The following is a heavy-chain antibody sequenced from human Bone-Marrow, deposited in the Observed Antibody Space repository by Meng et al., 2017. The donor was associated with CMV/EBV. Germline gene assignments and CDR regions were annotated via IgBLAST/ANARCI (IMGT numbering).Heavy chain of an antibody. Sequence: FSGFCWSWIRQPPGKGLEWIGEINHSGRTNYNPSLKGRVTISVDTSKNQFSLKLSSVTAADTAVYYCARAPANIVVVPAAIGGNYFDYWGQGTLVTSPQ. J-gene: IGHJ4*02. D-gene: IGHD2-2*02. CDR2: INHSGRT. CDR1: FSGFC. V-gene: IGHV4-34*01. CDR3: ARAPANIVVVPAAIGGNYFDY.